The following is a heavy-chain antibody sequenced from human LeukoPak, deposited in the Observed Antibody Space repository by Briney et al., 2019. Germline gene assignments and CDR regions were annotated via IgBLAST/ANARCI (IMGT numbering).Heavy chain of an antibody. J-gene: IGHJ4*02. CDR1: GGSISSGSYY. CDR3: ARGTLYGDYFDY. CDR2: IYTSGST. V-gene: IGHV4-61*02. Sequence: SETLSLTCTVSGGSISSGSYYWSWIRQPAGKGLEWIGRIYTSGSTNYNPSLKSRVTMSVDTSKNQFSLKLSSVTAADTAVYYCARGTLYGDYFDYWGQGTLVTVSS. D-gene: IGHD4-17*01.